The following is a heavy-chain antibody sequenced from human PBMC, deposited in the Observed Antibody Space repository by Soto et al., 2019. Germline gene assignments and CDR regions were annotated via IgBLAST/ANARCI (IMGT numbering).Heavy chain of an antibody. J-gene: IGHJ4*02. D-gene: IGHD6-13*01. CDR2: IYYRGTT. CDR3: ARRYSSSFDF. V-gene: IGHV4-59*08. Sequence: PSETLSLTCSVSGVSTSNHYWTWIRKPPGQGPEWIGCIYYRGTTNYNASFNSRVTISVDTSKNQFSLKLSSVTAADTAVYYCARRYSSSFDFWGQGTLVTVSS. CDR1: GVSTSNHY.